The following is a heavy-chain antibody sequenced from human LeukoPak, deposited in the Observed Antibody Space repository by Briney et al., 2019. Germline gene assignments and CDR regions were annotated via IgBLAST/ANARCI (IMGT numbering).Heavy chain of an antibody. Sequence: EASVKVSCKASGYTFTGYYMHWVRQAPGQGLEWMGWINPNSGGTNYAQKFQGRVTMTRDTSISTAYMELSRLRSDDTAVYYCAAARTGYCSSTSCYDAFDIWGQGTMVTVSS. D-gene: IGHD2-2*01. CDR3: AAARTGYCSSTSCYDAFDI. CDR2: INPNSGGT. J-gene: IGHJ3*02. CDR1: GYTFTGYY. V-gene: IGHV1-2*02.